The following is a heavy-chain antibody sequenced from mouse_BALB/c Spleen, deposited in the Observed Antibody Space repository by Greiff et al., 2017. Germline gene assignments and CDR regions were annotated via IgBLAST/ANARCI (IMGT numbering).Heavy chain of an antibody. CDR2: ISYSGST. Sequence: EVQGVESGPGLVKPSQSLSLTCTVTGYSITSDYAWNWIRQFPGNKLEWMGYISYSGSTSYNPSLKSRISITRDTSKNQFFLQLNSVTTEDTATYYCARIYYGNYWYFDVWGAGTTVTVSS. CDR1: GYSITSDYA. J-gene: IGHJ1*01. V-gene: IGHV3-2*02. CDR3: ARIYYGNYWYFDV. D-gene: IGHD2-1*01.